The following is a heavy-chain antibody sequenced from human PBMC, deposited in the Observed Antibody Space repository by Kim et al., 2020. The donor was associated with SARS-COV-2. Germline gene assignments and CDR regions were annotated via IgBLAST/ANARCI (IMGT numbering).Heavy chain of an antibody. CDR3: ARGSVTTATDWVDP. D-gene: IGHD4-17*01. V-gene: IGHV4-39*07. Sequence: NPSHKRRVTISVDTSKNQFSLKVSSVTAADTAVYYCARGSVTTATDWVDPWGQGTLVTVSS. J-gene: IGHJ5*02.